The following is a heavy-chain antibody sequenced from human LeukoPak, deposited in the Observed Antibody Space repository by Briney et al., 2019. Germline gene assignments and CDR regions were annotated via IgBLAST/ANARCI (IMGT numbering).Heavy chain of an antibody. D-gene: IGHD6-19*01. J-gene: IGHJ4*02. CDR2: MNPNSGGT. CDR1: GYTFTDYY. Sequence: GASVKVSCKASGYTFTDYYIHWVRQAPGQGPEWMAWMNPNSGGTSYAQKFQGRVTMTRDTSISTAYMELSRLRSDDTAVYYCASGQWLVSDFDYWGQGTLITVSS. V-gene: IGHV1-2*02. CDR3: ASGQWLVSDFDY.